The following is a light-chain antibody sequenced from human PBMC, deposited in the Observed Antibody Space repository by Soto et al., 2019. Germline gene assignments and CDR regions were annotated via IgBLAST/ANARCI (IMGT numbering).Light chain of an antibody. CDR2: AAS. Sequence: AIQMTQSPSSLSASVGDRVTITCRASQDIRNDLGWYQQKPGKAPQLLIYAASSLQSGVPSRFSGSGSGTDFTLTISSLQPEDFAAYYCQQYNGYRTWTFGQGTKVGIK. CDR3: QQYNGYRTWT. V-gene: IGKV1-6*01. CDR1: QDIRND. J-gene: IGKJ1*01.